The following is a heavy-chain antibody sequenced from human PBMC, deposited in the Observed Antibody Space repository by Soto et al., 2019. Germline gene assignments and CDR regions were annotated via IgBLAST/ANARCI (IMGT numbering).Heavy chain of an antibody. CDR1: GGSIISGGYY. D-gene: IGHD2-2*01. Sequence: SETLSLTCTVSGGSIISGGYYWSWIRQHPGKGLEWIGYIYYSGSTYYNPSLKSRVTISVDTSKNQFSLKLSSVTAADTVVYYCAMYKHLYCSSTSCYYPNWFDPWGQGTLVTVSS. CDR3: AMYKHLYCSSTSCYYPNWFDP. V-gene: IGHV4-31*03. J-gene: IGHJ5*02. CDR2: IYYSGST.